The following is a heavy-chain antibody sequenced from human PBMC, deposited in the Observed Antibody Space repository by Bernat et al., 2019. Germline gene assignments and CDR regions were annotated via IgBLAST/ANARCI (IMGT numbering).Heavy chain of an antibody. CDR2: ISYDGSNK. D-gene: IGHD6-13*01. CDR3: AREEQQLVLLGFDY. CDR1: GFTFSSYA. Sequence: QVQLVESGGGVVQPGRSLRLSCAASGFTFSSYAMLWVRQAPGKGLEWVAVISYDGSNKYYADSVKGRFTISRDNSKNTLYLQMNSLRAEDTAVYYCAREEQQLVLLGFDYWGQGTLVTVSS. J-gene: IGHJ4*02. V-gene: IGHV3-30-3*01.